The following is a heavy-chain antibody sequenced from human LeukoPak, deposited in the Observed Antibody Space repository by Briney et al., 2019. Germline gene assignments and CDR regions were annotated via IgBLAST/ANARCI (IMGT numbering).Heavy chain of an antibody. D-gene: IGHD6-6*01. V-gene: IGHV4-59*08. CDR1: GGSISSYY. CDR3: ARRWGYSSSPHFDY. Sequence: PSETLSLTCTVSGGSISSYYWSWIRQPPGKGLEWIGYIYYSGSTTYNPSLKSRVTISVDTSNNQFSLKLSSVTAADTAVYYCARRWGYSSSPHFDYWGQGTLVTVSS. CDR2: IYYSGST. J-gene: IGHJ4*02.